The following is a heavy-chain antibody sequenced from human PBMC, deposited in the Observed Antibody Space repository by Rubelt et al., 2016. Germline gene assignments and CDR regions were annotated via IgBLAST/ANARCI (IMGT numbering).Heavy chain of an antibody. CDR2: INHSGST. Sequence: QVQLQQWGAGLLKPSETLSLTCAVYGGSFSGYYWSWIRQPPGKGLEWIGEINHSGSTNYNPSLKRRVTLSVATSKNRFPLMRRLVTAADTAWYDWARNGRLLYYFDYWGQGTLVTVSS. V-gene: IGHV4-34*01. CDR3: ARNGRLLYYFDY. CDR1: GGSFSGYY. D-gene: IGHD2-8*01. J-gene: IGHJ4*02.